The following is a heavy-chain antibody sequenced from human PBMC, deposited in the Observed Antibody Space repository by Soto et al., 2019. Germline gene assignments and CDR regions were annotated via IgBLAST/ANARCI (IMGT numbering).Heavy chain of an antibody. Sequence: QVQLVQSGAEVKKPGSSVKVSCTASGGPFSSYAINWVRQAPGQGLEWMGVITPMFGAPHYAQNFKGRITITAETSTNTAYMELSSLTPGDTAVYFGARVFTGRWFDPWGQGTLVTVSS. CDR1: GGPFSSYA. D-gene: IGHD3-10*02. V-gene: IGHV1-69*06. CDR3: ARVFTGRWFDP. J-gene: IGHJ5*02. CDR2: ITPMFGAP.